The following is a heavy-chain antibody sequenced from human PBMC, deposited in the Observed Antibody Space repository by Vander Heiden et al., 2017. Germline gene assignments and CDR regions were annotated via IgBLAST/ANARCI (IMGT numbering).Heavy chain of an antibody. V-gene: IGHV1-24*01. CDR1: GYTLTELS. J-gene: IGHJ3*02. CDR2: FDPEDGET. Sequence: GAEVKKPGASVKVSCKVSGYTLTELSMHWVRQAPGKGLEWMGGFDPEDGETIYAQKFQGRVTMTEDTSTDTAYMELSSLRSEDTAVYYCATTVLGDVGTAPEDAFDIWGQGTMVTVSS. D-gene: IGHD2-21*02. CDR3: ATTVLGDVGTAPEDAFDI.